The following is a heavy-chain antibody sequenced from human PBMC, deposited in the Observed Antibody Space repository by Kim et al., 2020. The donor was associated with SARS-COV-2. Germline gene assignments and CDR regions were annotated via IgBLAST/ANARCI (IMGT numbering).Heavy chain of an antibody. V-gene: IGHV7-4-1*02. D-gene: IGHD2-15*01. Sequence: TYAQDFTGRLVSSLDTSVSTAYLQISSLKAEDPAVYYCARAEDEGGWFDPWGQGTLVTVSS. CDR3: ARAEDEGGWFDP. J-gene: IGHJ5*02.